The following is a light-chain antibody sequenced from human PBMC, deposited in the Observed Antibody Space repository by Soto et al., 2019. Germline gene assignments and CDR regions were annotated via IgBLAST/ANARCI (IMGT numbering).Light chain of an antibody. CDR1: QSISSN. V-gene: IGKV3-15*01. J-gene: IGKJ4*01. CDR3: QQYNIWPLT. Sequence: EIVMTQSPATLSVSPGERATLSCRASQSISSNSAWYQQKPGQAPRFLIFGASTRATGIPARFSGSGSGTEFTLTISSLQSEDFAVYFCQQYNIWPLTFGGGTKVETK. CDR2: GAS.